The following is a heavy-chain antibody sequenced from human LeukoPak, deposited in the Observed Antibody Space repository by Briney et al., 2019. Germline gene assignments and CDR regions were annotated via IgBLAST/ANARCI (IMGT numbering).Heavy chain of an antibody. CDR1: GYTFTSYG. CDR2: ISAYNGNT. V-gene: IGHV1-18*04. Sequence: ASVKVSCKASGYTFTSYGISWVRQAPGQGLEWMGWISAYNGNTNYAQKLQGRVTTTTDTSTSTAYMELRSLRSDDTAVYYCARIDYGDYLGDYWGQGTLVTVSS. CDR3: ARIDYGDYLGDY. D-gene: IGHD4-17*01. J-gene: IGHJ4*02.